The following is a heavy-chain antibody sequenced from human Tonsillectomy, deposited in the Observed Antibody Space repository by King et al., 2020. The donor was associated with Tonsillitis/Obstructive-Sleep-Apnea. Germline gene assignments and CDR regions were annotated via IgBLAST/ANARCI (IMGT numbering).Heavy chain of an antibody. CDR1: GFTFSSYS. V-gene: IGHV3-21*01. J-gene: IGHJ4*02. CDR2: ISSSSSYI. D-gene: IGHD2-15*01. CDR3: ARDQGYCSGGSCYPYYFDS. Sequence: VQLVESGGGLVKPGGSLRLSCAASGFTFSSYSMNWVRQAPGKGLEWVSSISSSSSYIYYADSVKGRFTISRDNAKNSLYLQMNSLRAEDTAVYYCARDQGYCSGGSCYPYYFDSWGQGTLVTVSS.